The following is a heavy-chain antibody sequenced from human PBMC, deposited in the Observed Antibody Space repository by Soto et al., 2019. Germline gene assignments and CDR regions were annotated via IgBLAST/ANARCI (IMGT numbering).Heavy chain of an antibody. D-gene: IGHD3-16*01. CDR1: EFSFSRYA. CDR2: ISGSGGST. J-gene: IGHJ4*02. CDR3: ATYRSGLDS. V-gene: IGHV3-23*01. Sequence: EVQLLESGGGWVQPGGSLRLSCAASEFSFSRYAMSWVRQAPGKGLEWVSAISGSGGSTYYADSVKGRFTISRENSKNPLYLQRNSLRAEDTAVYYCATYRSGLDSWGQGTLVTVSS.